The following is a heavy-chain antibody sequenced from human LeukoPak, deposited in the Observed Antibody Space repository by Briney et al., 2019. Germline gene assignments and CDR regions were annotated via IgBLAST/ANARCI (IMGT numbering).Heavy chain of an antibody. CDR2: IIPIFGTA. Sequence: ASVKVSCKASGGTFSSYAISWVRQAPGQGLEWMGGIIPIFGTANYAQKFQGRVTITADESTSTAYMELSSLRSEDTAVYYCARESPTRIVGANFGFDYWGQGTLVTVSS. CDR3: ARESPTRIVGANFGFDY. J-gene: IGHJ4*02. D-gene: IGHD1-26*01. V-gene: IGHV1-69*13. CDR1: GGTFSSYA.